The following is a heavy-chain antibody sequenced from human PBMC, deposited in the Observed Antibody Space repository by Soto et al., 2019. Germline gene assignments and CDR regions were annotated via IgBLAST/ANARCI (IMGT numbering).Heavy chain of an antibody. CDR1: GFTFSSYG. V-gene: IGHV3-30*03. Sequence: QVQLVESGGGVVQPGRSLRLSCAASGFTFSSYGMHWIRQTPGKGLEWVAVISFDGSKKYYADSVKGRFTISRDNSKNTLYLQMNILRAEDTAVYYCAGGYYFGDYWGQGTLVTVSS. CDR2: ISFDGSKK. J-gene: IGHJ4*02. CDR3: AGGYYFGDY. D-gene: IGHD5-18*01.